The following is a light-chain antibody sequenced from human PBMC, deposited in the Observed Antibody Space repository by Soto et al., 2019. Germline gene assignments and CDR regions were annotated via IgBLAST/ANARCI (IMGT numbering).Light chain of an antibody. V-gene: IGLV2-14*02. J-gene: IGLJ2*01. CDR3: QSYDSSLGDVV. Sequence: QSALTQPASVSGSPGQSITISCTGTSSDVGNYNLVSWYQHHPGKAPRLIIFETRKRPSGVSDRFSGSKSATSASLAITGLQPEDEADYYCQSYDSSLGDVVFGGGTKVTVL. CDR1: SSDVGNYNL. CDR2: ETR.